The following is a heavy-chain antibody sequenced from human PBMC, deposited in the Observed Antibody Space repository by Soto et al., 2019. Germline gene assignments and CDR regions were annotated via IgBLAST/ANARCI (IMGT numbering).Heavy chain of an antibody. CDR3: ARGGHDFWSGPFGY. V-gene: IGHV4-4*07. J-gene: IGHJ4*02. D-gene: IGHD3-3*01. CDR1: GGSISTYY. Sequence: PSETLSLTCTVSGGSISTYYCNWIRQPAGKGLEWIGRIDTSGSTNYNPSLKSRVTMSVDTSENQFSLKLSSVTAADTAVYYCARGGHDFWSGPFGYWGQGSLVTVSS. CDR2: IDTSGST.